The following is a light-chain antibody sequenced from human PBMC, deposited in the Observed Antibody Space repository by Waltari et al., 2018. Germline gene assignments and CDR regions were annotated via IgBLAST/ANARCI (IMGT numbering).Light chain of an antibody. Sequence: QSALTQPASVSGSPGQSITISCIDTSSDVGGYHYVSWYQQHPGKVPKLMIYEVSNRPSGVSNRFTASKSGNTASLTISGLQAEDEADYYCSSYTSSNSWVFGGGTKLTVL. V-gene: IGLV2-14*01. CDR2: EVS. CDR1: SSDVGGYHY. CDR3: SSYTSSNSWV. J-gene: IGLJ3*02.